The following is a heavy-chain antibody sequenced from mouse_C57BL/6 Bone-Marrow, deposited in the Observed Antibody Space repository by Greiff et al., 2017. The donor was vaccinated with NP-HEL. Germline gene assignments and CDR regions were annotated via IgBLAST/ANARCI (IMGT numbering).Heavy chain of an antibody. Sequence: VQLVESGPGLVQPSQSLSITCTVSGFSLTSYGVHWVRQSPGKGLEWLGVIWSGGSTDYNAAFISRLSISKDNSKSQVFFKMNSLQADDTAIYYCARERYYDYDEYFDVWGTGTTVTVSS. CDR2: IWSGGST. CDR3: ARERYYDYDEYFDV. CDR1: GFSLTSYG. J-gene: IGHJ1*03. V-gene: IGHV2-2*01. D-gene: IGHD2-4*01.